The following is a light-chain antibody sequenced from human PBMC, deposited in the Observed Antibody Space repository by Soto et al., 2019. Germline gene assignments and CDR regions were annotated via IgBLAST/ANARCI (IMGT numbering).Light chain of an antibody. CDR1: SSDVGGYNY. J-gene: IGLJ2*01. Sequence: QSALNQPASVSGSPGQSITISCTGTSSDVGGYNYVSWYQQHPGKAPKLMIYDVSNRPSGVSNRFSGSKSGNTASLTISGLQAEDEADYYCSSYTSSSTLYVVFGGGTKVTVL. V-gene: IGLV2-14*01. CDR3: SSYTSSSTLYVV. CDR2: DVS.